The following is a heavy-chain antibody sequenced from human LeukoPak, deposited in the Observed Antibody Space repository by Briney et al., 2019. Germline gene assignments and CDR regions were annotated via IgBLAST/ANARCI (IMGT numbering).Heavy chain of an antibody. CDR1: GFTFSSYS. Sequence: GGSLRLSCAASGFTFSSYSMNWVRQAPGKGLEWVSSISSSSSYIYYADSVKGRFTISRDNAKNSLYLQMNSLRADDTAVYYCASAHHTLRGVISTEGFDYWGQGTLVTVSS. CDR3: ASAHHTLRGVISTEGFDY. D-gene: IGHD3-10*01. J-gene: IGHJ4*02. CDR2: ISSSSSYI. V-gene: IGHV3-21*04.